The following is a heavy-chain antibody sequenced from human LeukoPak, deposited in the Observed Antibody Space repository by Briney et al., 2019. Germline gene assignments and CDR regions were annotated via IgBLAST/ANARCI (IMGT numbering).Heavy chain of an antibody. Sequence: ASMKVSCKASGYTFSSYAISWVRQAPGQGLEWMGWISAYNGNTNYAQKLQGRVTMTTDTSTSTAYMELRSLRSDDTAVYYCARGCRSGTMSGCDYWGQGTLVTVSS. CDR1: GYTFSSYA. J-gene: IGHJ4*02. CDR2: ISAYNGNT. V-gene: IGHV1-18*01. D-gene: IGHD2-2*01. CDR3: ARGCRSGTMSGCDY.